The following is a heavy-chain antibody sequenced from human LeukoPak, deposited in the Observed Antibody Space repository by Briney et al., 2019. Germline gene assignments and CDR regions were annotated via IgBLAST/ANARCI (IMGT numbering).Heavy chain of an antibody. J-gene: IGHJ4*02. CDR3: ARGYDSIDY. Sequence: SETLSLTCTVSGGSISSSSYYWGWIRQPPGKGLEWIGYIYYSGSTNYNPSTNYNPSLKSRVTISVDTSKNQFSLKVSSVTAADTAVYYCARGYDSIDYWGQGTLVTVSS. CDR2: IYYSGST. V-gene: IGHV4-61*05. D-gene: IGHD3-22*01. CDR1: GGSISSSSYY.